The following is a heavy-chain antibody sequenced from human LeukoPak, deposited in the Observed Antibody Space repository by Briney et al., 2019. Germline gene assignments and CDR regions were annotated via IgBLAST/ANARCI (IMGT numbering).Heavy chain of an antibody. CDR3: ARVLRFLEWLPMDV. J-gene: IGHJ6*04. CDR2: IKQDGSEK. CDR1: GFTFSNSA. V-gene: IGHV3-7*01. D-gene: IGHD3-3*01. Sequence: GGSLRLSCAASGFTFSNSAMSWVRQAPGKGLEWVANIKQDGSEKYYVDSVKGRFTISRDNAKNSLYLQMNSLRAEDTAVYYCARVLRFLEWLPMDVWGKGTTVTVSS.